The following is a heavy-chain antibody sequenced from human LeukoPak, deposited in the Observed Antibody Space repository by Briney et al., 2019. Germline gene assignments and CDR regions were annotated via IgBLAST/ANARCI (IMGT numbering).Heavy chain of an antibody. Sequence: SETLSLTCTVSGGSISSYYWSWIRQPPGKGLEWIGYIYYSGSTNYNPSLKSRVTISVDASKNQFTLKLSSVTAADTAVYYCASAAAAGILDVWGKGTTVTVSS. D-gene: IGHD6-13*01. CDR3: ASAAAAGILDV. CDR1: GGSISSYY. J-gene: IGHJ6*04. CDR2: IYYSGST. V-gene: IGHV4-59*01.